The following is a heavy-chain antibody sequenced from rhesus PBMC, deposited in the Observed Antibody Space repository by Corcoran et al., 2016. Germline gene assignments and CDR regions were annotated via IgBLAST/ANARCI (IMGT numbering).Heavy chain of an antibody. CDR2: IYSSKGNT. CDR1: GGFISGVYV. V-gene: IGHV4S7*01. D-gene: IGHD3-3*01. CDR3: ANQFYYNIWTGYYDNRFDV. J-gene: IGHJ5-1*01. Sequence: QVQLQESGPGLLKPSDTLSPTSAVSGGFISGVYVWAWIRLPPVTGVEWIGRIYSSKGNTYYNPSLKSRVTISTDTSKNQFSLKLSSVTAADTAVYYCANQFYYNIWTGYYDNRFDVWGPGVLVTVSS.